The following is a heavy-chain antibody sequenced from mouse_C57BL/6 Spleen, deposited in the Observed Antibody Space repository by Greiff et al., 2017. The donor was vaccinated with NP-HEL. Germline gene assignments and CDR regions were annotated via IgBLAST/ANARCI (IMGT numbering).Heavy chain of an antibody. CDR3: ARKATMVTGDY. Sequence: QVQLQQSGAELVMPGASVKLSCKASGYTFTSYWMHWVKQRPGQGLEWIGEIDPSDSYTNYNQKFKGKSTLTVDKSSSTAYMQLSSLTSEDSAVYYCARKATMVTGDYWGQGTTLTVSS. D-gene: IGHD2-2*01. CDR1: GYTFTSYW. V-gene: IGHV1-69*01. J-gene: IGHJ2*01. CDR2: IDPSDSYT.